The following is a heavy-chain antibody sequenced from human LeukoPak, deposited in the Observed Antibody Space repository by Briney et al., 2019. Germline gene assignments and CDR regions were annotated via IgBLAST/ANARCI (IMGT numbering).Heavy chain of an antibody. V-gene: IGHV1-18*01. CDR2: ISAYNGNT. J-gene: IGHJ5*02. D-gene: IGHD1-26*01. Sequence: ASVKVSCKASGYTFTSYGISWVRQAPGQGLEWMGWISAYNGNTNYAQKLQGRVTMTTDTSTSTAYMELRSLRSDDTAVYYCARDYSGSYEADNWFDPWGQGTLVTVSS. CDR3: ARDYSGSYEADNWFDP. CDR1: GYTFTSYG.